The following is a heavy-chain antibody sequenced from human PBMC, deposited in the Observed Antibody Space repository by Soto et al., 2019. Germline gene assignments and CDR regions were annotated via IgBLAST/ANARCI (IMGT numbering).Heavy chain of an antibody. CDR2: ISYDGSNK. CDR1: GFTFSSYG. D-gene: IGHD6-13*01. V-gene: IGHV3-30*18. J-gene: IGHJ2*01. Sequence: QVQLVESGGGVVQPGRSLRLSCAASGFTFSSYGMHWVRQAPGKGLEWVAVISYDGSNKYYADSVKGRFTISRDNSKNTLYLQMNSLRAEDTAVYYCAKDLLAAAGPFDLWGRGTLVTVSS. CDR3: AKDLLAAAGPFDL.